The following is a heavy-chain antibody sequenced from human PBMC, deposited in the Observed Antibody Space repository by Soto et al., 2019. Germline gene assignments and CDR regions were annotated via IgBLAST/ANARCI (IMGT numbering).Heavy chain of an antibody. V-gene: IGHV3-30-3*01. CDR3: ARDFAPVIDYYDSSGYYYGYYFDY. Sequence: GGSLRLSCAASGFTFSSYAMHWVRQAPGKGLEWVAVISYDGSNKYYADSVKGRFTISRDNSKNTLYLQMNSLRAEDTAVYYCARDFAPVIDYYDSSGYYYGYYFDYWGQGTLVTVSS. CDR1: GFTFSSYA. J-gene: IGHJ4*02. CDR2: ISYDGSNK. D-gene: IGHD3-22*01.